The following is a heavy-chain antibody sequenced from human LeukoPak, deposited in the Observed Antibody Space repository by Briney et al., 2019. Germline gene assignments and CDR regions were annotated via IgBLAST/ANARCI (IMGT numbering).Heavy chain of an antibody. CDR2: ISPYNGNT. CDR3: ARGGVTSVVDV. V-gene: IGHV1-18*01. Sequence: ASVKVSCKGSGYTFTSYNINWVRQATGQGLEWMGWISPYNGNTNYAQKLQGRITMTTDTSTSTAYMELRSLTSDDTAVYYCARGGVTSVVDVWGKGTTVTISS. J-gene: IGHJ6*04. D-gene: IGHD4-23*01. CDR1: GYTFTSYN.